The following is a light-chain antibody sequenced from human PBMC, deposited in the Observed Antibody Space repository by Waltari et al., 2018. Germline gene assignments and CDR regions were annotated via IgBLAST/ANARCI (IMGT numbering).Light chain of an antibody. J-gene: IGKJ1*01. CDR2: GAS. CDR1: QSVSRA. CDR3: QHYLRLPVT. V-gene: IGKV3-20*01. Sequence: IVLTQSPGTLSLSLGERATVSCRTSQSVSRALAWYQQKPGQAPRLLIYGASTRAPGIPDRVSGSGSGTDFSLTISRLEPDDFAVYYCQHYLRLPVTFGQGTTVEI.